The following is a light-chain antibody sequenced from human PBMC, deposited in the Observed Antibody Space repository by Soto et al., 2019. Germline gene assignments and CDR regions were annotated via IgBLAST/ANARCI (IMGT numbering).Light chain of an antibody. CDR3: QQLNSYPIT. J-gene: IGKJ3*01. CDR1: QGISSY. V-gene: IGKV1-9*01. Sequence: DIQLTQSPSFLSASVGDRVTITCRASQGISSYLAWYQQKPGKAPKLLIYAASTLQSGVPSRFSGSGSGTEFTLTISSLQPKDFATYYCQQLNSYPITFGPGTKVDIK. CDR2: AAS.